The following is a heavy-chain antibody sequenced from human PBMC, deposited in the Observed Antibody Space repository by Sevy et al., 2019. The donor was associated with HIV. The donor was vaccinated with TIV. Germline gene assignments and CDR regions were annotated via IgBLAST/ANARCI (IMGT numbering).Heavy chain of an antibody. CDR2: ISYDGSNK. CDR3: AKSSGGDYYYGSGSYLNNWFDP. CDR1: GFTFSSYG. D-gene: IGHD3-10*01. V-gene: IGHV3-30*18. Sequence: GGSLRLSCAASGFTFSSYGMHWVRQAPGKGLEWVAVISYDGSNKYYADSVKGRFTISRDNSKNTLYLQMNSLRAEDTAVYYCAKSSGGDYYYGSGSYLNNWFDPWGQGTLVTVSS. J-gene: IGHJ5*02.